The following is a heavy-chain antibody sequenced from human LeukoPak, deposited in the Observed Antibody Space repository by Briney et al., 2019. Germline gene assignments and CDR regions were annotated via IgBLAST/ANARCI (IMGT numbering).Heavy chain of an antibody. D-gene: IGHD5-18*01. CDR2: IYSGGST. CDR3: SGWIQRWLGTDY. V-gene: IGHV3-66*02. Sequence: GGSLRLSCAASGFTVSSNYMSWVRQAPGKGLEWGSVIYSGGSTYYATSVPGRFTHSRDNSKNTLYLQMNSLRTEETAVYYCSGWIQRWLGTDYWGQGTPVTVSS. J-gene: IGHJ4*02. CDR1: GFTVSSNY.